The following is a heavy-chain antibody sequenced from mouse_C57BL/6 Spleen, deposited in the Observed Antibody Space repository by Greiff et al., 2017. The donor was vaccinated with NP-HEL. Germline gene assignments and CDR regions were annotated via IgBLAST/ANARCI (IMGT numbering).Heavy chain of an antibody. J-gene: IGHJ1*03. Sequence: EVKLVESGGGLVQPGGSMKLSCVASGFTFSNYWMNWVRQSPEKGLEWVAQIRLKSDNYATHYAESVKGRFTISRDDSKSSVYLQMNNLRAEDTGIDYCTGGYGPWYFDVWGTGTTVTVSS. CDR1: GFTFSNYW. CDR3: TGGYGPWYFDV. V-gene: IGHV6-3*01. D-gene: IGHD1-1*01. CDR2: IRLKSDNYAT.